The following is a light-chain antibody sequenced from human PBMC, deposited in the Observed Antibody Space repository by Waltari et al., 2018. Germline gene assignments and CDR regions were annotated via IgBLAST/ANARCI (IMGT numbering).Light chain of an antibody. Sequence: IQMTQSPSSLSASVVYRVTITCRASQGISYYLAWYQQIPGKAPKLLIYKASTLQSGVPSRFSGSGSGTDFTLTISSLQPEDFATYYCQQHNSNPLTFGGGTKVEIK. CDR3: QQHNSNPLT. CDR1: QGISYY. CDR2: KAS. V-gene: IGKV1-16*01. J-gene: IGKJ4*01.